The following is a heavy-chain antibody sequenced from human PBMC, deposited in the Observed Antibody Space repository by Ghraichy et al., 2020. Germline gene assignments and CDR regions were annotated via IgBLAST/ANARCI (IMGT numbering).Heavy chain of an antibody. D-gene: IGHD6-19*01. CDR3: ARSQTSGWYES. Sequence: TLSLTCTVSGASISGSRHYWAWIRQPPGKALEWLALIYWDDDKRYRPSLRSRLTITRDTSKNQVVLTMTNMDPVDTATYFCARSQTSGWYESWGQGTLVTVSS. CDR1: GASISGSRHY. CDR2: IYWDDDK. J-gene: IGHJ5*01. V-gene: IGHV2-5*02.